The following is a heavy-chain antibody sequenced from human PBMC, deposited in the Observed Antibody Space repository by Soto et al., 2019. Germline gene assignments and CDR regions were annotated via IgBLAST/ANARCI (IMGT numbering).Heavy chain of an antibody. CDR1: GFIFRLYS. CDR3: VRDQVLPPADDLFHATDV. D-gene: IGHD3-9*01. CDR2: ITQEGGDG. V-gene: IGHV3-7*03. J-gene: IGHJ6*02. Sequence: DVQLVESGGGLVQPGESVKLSCAVSGFIFRLYSMSWVRQAPGKGLEWVAKITQEGGDGPYLAFVKGRIIISRNNANNTLYFQMNRRRSSDAAADYCVRDQVLPPADDLFHATDVWGQGATVTVSS.